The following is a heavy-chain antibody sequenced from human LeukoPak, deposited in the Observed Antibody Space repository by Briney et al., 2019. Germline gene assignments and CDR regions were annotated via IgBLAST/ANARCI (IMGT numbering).Heavy chain of an antibody. CDR1: GYTFTSYG. J-gene: IGHJ4*02. D-gene: IGHD3-10*01. CDR3: ARPRGTMVRGALSY. CDR2: ISAYNGNT. Sequence: ASVKVSCKASGYTFTSYGISWVRQAPGQGLEWMGWISAYNGNTNYAQKLQGRVTMTTHTSTSTAYMELRSLRSDDTAVYYCARPRGTMVRGALSYWGQGTLVTVSS. V-gene: IGHV1-18*01.